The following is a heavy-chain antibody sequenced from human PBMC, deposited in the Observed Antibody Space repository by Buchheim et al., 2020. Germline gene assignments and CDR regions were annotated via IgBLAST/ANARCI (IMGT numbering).Heavy chain of an antibody. CDR3: AKADGSLPYGMGV. J-gene: IGHJ6*02. CDR1: GFTFSNYA. V-gene: IGHV3-23*01. Sequence: EVQLLESGGGLVQPGGSLRLSCAASGFTFSNYAMSWVRQAPGKGLEWVSSISDSGGSTYYADSVKGRFTISRDNSKNTRYLQMNSLRAEDAAVYYCAKADGSLPYGMGVWGQGTT. CDR2: ISDSGGST. D-gene: IGHD3-10*01.